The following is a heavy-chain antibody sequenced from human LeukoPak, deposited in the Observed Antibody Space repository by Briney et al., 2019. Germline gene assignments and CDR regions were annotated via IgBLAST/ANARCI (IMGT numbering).Heavy chain of an antibody. CDR2: ISYDGSNK. D-gene: IGHD3-10*01. J-gene: IGHJ1*01. V-gene: IGHV3-30*18. CDR1: GFTFSSYG. Sequence: PGGSLRLSCAASGFTFSSYGMHWVRQAPGKGLEWVAVISYDGSNKYYADSVKGRFTISRDNSKNTLYLQMNSLRAEDTAVYYCAKGTYGSGGFIYPQYFQHWGQGTLVTVSS. CDR3: AKGTYGSGGFIYPQYFQH.